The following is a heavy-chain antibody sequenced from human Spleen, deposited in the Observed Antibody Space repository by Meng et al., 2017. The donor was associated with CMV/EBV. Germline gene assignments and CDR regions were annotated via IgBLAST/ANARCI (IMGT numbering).Heavy chain of an antibody. Sequence: SETLSLTCTVSGGSINSYYWSWIRQPPGKGLEWIGYIYYTGSTNYNPSLKSRVTISVDTSKNRLSLRLTSVTAADTAMYFCATAYCGGDCQFDYWGQGTLVTVSS. CDR1: GGSINSYY. J-gene: IGHJ4*02. CDR3: ATAYCGGDCQFDY. V-gene: IGHV4-59*08. CDR2: IYYTGST. D-gene: IGHD2-21*01.